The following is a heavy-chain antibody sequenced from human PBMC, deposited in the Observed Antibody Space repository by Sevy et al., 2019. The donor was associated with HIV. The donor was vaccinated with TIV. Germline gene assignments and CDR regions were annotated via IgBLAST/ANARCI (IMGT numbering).Heavy chain of an antibody. D-gene: IGHD3-22*01. V-gene: IGHV1-24*01. CDR3: ASTREYYSDNSGYFDY. Sequence: ASVKVSCKFSGHTLTELPIHWVRQAPGKRLEWMGRFVPEDGERIYAQKFQGRVTMTEDTATDAAYMELSSLRSEDTTLYFCASTREYYSDNSGYFDYWGQGTLVTVSS. J-gene: IGHJ4*02. CDR1: GHTLTELP. CDR2: FVPEDGER.